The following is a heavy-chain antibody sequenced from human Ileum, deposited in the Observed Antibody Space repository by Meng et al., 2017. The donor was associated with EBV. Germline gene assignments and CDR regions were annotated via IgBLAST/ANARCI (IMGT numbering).Heavy chain of an antibody. CDR2: IYYSGST. V-gene: IGHV4-59*08. CDR1: GGSISRYY. Sequence: QVRLEASGPGLVKHSGPLSTTCTVSGGSISRYYWSWIGQPPGMGLEGMGYIYYSGSTNYNPSLKSRVTISVDTSKTQFSLDLSSVTAADTAVYYCARGGWSLDYWGQGTLVTVSS. J-gene: IGHJ4*02. D-gene: IGHD2-15*01. CDR3: ARGGWSLDY.